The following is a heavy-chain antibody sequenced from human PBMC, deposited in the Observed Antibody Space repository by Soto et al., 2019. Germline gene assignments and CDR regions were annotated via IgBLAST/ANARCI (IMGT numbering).Heavy chain of an antibody. Sequence: SGPTLVNPTQTLTLTCTFSGFSLSTSGVGVGWIRQPPGKALEWLALIYWNDDKRYSPSLKSRLTITKDTSKNQVVLTMTNMDPVDTATYYCAPQLDYYDSSGYRSPFDPWGQGTLVTVS. V-gene: IGHV2-5*01. CDR3: APQLDYYDSSGYRSPFDP. J-gene: IGHJ5*02. CDR2: IYWNDDK. CDR1: GFSLSTSGVG. D-gene: IGHD3-22*01.